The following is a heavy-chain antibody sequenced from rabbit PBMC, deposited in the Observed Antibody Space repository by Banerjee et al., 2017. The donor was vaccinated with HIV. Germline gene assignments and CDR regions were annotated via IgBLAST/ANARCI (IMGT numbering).Heavy chain of an antibody. CDR3: ARSDAGNNWDTMTRLYL. Sequence: QEQLEESGGDLVKPEGSLTLTCTASGFTLSSYWICWVRQAPGKGLEWIGCIGGGGTTYHASWAKGRFTISKTSSTTVTLQMTSLTAADTATYFCARSDAGNNWDTMTRLYLWGQGTLVTVS. J-gene: IGHJ3*01. V-gene: IGHV1S45*01. CDR1: GFTLSSYW. D-gene: IGHD4-2*01. CDR2: IGGGGTT.